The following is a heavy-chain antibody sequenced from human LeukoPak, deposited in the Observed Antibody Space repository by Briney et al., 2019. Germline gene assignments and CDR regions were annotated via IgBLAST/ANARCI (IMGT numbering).Heavy chain of an antibody. CDR2: IYYSGST. D-gene: IGHD2-15*01. V-gene: IGHV4-39*07. CDR3: ARDQNSGGPWGY. CDR1: GGSISSSSYY. Sequence: MTSETLSLTCTVSGGSISSSSYYWGWIRQPPGKGLEWIGSIYYSGSTNYNPSLKSRVTISVDKSKNQFSLKLSSVTAADTAVYYCARDQNSGGPWGYWGQGTLVTVSS. J-gene: IGHJ4*02.